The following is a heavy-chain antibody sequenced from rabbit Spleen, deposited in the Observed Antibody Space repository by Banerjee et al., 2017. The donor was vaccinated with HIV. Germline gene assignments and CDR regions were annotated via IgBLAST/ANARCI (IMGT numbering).Heavy chain of an antibody. Sequence: QSLEESGGGLVKPEGSLTLTCKASGFSFSDTDVMCWVRQAPGKGLQWIACINTATGKAVYASWAKGRFTISKTSSTTVTLQMTSLTVADTATYFCAGRGSAYGYAYGLWGQGTLVTVS. J-gene: IGHJ3*01. CDR1: GFSFSDTDV. CDR2: INTATGKA. D-gene: IGHD6-1*01. V-gene: IGHV1S40*01. CDR3: AGRGSAYGYAYGL.